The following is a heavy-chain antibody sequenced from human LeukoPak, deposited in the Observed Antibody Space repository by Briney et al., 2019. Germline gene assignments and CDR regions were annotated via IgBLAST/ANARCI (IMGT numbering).Heavy chain of an antibody. D-gene: IGHD4/OR15-4a*01. CDR3: ARLDYGANYRNFDY. CDR2: IYPGDSYT. V-gene: IGHV5-51*01. J-gene: IGHJ4*02. Sequence: GESLKLSCKGSGYSFTSYWIGWVRQMPGEGLEWMGIIYPGDSYTRYSPSFQGQVTISADKSISTAYLQWSSLKASDTAMYYCARLDYGANYRNFDYWGQGTLVTVSS. CDR1: GYSFTSYW.